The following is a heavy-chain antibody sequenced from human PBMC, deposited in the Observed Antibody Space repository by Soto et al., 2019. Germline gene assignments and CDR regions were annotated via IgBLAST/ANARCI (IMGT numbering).Heavy chain of an antibody. CDR1: GFTFSSYD. V-gene: IGHV3-13*01. J-gene: IGHJ6*02. CDR3: ARDIMLPRKDNYGMDV. CDR2: IGTAGDT. Sequence: PGGSLRLSCAASGFTFSSYDMHWVRQATGKGLEWVSAIGTAGDTYYPGSVKGRFTISRENAKNSLYLQMNSLRAEDTAVYYCARDIMLPRKDNYGMDVWGQGTTVTVSS. D-gene: IGHD2-15*01.